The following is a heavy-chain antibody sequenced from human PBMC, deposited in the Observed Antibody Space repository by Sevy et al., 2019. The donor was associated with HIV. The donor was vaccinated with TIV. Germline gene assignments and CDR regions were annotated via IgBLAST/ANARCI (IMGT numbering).Heavy chain of an antibody. J-gene: IGHJ3*02. CDR3: ARVIVATTYPIRVHESDI. D-gene: IGHD5-12*01. V-gene: IGHV5-51*01. Sequence: GESLKISCKGSGYRFTNYWLGWVRQMPGKGLEWMGMIYPGDSDTRYSPSFQGQVSISADKSISTAYLQWTSLKASDTAMCYCARVIVATTYPIRVHESDIWGQGTMVTVSS. CDR1: GYRFTNYW. CDR2: IYPGDSDT.